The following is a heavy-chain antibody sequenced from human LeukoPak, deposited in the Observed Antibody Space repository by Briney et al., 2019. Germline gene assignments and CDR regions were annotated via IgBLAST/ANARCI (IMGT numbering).Heavy chain of an antibody. J-gene: IGHJ5*02. CDR3: ARVGFEYGDNRWFDP. CDR1: GYTFTGYY. V-gene: IGHV1-2*02. CDR2: INPNSGGT. Sequence: ASVKVSCKASGYTFTGYYMHWVRQAPGQGLEWMGWINPNSGGTNYAQKFQGRVTMTRDTSISTAYKELSRLRSDDTAVYYCARVGFEYGDNRWFDPWGQGTLVTVSS. D-gene: IGHD4-17*01.